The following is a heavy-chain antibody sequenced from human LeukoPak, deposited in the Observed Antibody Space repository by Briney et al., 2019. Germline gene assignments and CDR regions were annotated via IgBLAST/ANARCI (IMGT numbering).Heavy chain of an antibody. CDR1: GGSFSGYY. J-gene: IGHJ4*02. V-gene: IGHV4-34*01. CDR3: AGGEYYFDY. Sequence: SEALSLTCAVYGGSFSGYYWSWIRQPPGRGLEWVGETSHSGSTNYNPSLKSRVTISVDTSENQFSLKLSSVTAADTAVYYCAGGEYYFDYWGQGTLVTVSS. CDR2: TSHSGST.